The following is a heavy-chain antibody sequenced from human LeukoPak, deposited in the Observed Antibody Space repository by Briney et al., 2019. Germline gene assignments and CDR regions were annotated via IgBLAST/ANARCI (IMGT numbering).Heavy chain of an antibody. CDR2: INSDGSST. V-gene: IGHV3-74*01. J-gene: IGHJ3*01. D-gene: IGHD3-16*01. CDR1: GFTFSSYW. Sequence: GGSLRLSCAASGFTFSSYWMHWVRQAPGKGLVWVSRINSDGSSTSYADSVKGRFTISRDNSKNMLYLQLNSLRAGDTAMYYCAKNLGPFDVRGQGTMVTVSS. CDR3: AKNLGPFDV.